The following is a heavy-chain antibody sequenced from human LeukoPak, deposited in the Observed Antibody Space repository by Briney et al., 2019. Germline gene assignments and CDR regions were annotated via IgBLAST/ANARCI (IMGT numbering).Heavy chain of an antibody. CDR3: ARVRIAAAYDAFDI. D-gene: IGHD6-13*01. Sequence: SQTLSLTCTVSGGSISSGSYYWSWIRQPAGKGLEWIGPIYTSGSTNYNPSRNRRATISVGTSKNQFTLKLSSVAAADTAVYYCARVRIAAAYDAFDIWGQGTMVTVSS. V-gene: IGHV4-61*02. J-gene: IGHJ3*02. CDR2: IYTSGST. CDR1: GGSISSGSYY.